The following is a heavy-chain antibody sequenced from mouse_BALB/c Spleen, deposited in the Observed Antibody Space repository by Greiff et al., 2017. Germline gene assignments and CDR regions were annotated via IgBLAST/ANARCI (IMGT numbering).Heavy chain of an antibody. CDR2: IYPGDGDT. CDR3: ARSYDGQTGYFDV. V-gene: IGHV1-80*01. CDR1: GYAFSSYW. Sequence: QVQLQQSGAELVRPGSSVKISCKASGYAFSSYWMNWVKQRPGQGLEWIGQIYPGDGDTNYNGKFKGKATLTADKCSSTAYMQLSSLTSEDSAVYFCARSYDGQTGYFDVWGAGTTVTVSS. J-gene: IGHJ1*01. D-gene: IGHD2-3*01.